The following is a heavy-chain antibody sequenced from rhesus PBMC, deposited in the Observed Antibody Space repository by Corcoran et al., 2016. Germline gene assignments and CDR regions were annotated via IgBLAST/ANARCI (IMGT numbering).Heavy chain of an antibody. J-gene: IGHJ3*01. CDR3: ARESWAFDF. V-gene: IGHV4S10*01. Sequence: QVQLQESGPGVVKPSETLSLTCAVSGGSISDSYRWSWIRQPPGKGLELIGYIYGSSTSTNYNPTLQSRVTISTDTSKNQVSLKLSSVTAADTAVYYCARESWAFDFWGQGLRVTVSS. CDR1: GGSISDSYR. CDR2: IYGSSTST.